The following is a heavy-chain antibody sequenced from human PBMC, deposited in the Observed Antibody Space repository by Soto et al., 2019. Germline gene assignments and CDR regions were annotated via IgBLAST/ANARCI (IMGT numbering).Heavy chain of an antibody. Sequence: GGSLRLSCSASGFSISNFGMFWVRQAPGRGLEWISFISRSHSDIYYADSVKGRFTISRDNAKNSIFLQMNSLRDEYRAVSYCGREGPNGYIPYYNATWGQG. CDR1: GFSISNFG. V-gene: IGHV3-21*05. J-gene: IGHJ5*02. D-gene: IGHD1-26*01. CDR3: GREGPNGYIPYYNAT. CDR2: ISRSHSDI.